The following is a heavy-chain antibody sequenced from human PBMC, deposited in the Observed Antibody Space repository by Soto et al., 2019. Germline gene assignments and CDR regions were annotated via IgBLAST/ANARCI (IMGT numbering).Heavy chain of an antibody. Sequence: GASVKVSCKASGGTFSSYAISWVRQAPGQGLEWMGGIIPIFGTANYAQKFQGRVTITADESTSTAYMELSSLRSEDTAVYYCARDRLAARSYYYGMDVWGQGTTVTVSS. J-gene: IGHJ6*02. CDR1: GGTFSSYA. D-gene: IGHD6-6*01. CDR2: IIPIFGTA. CDR3: ARDRLAARSYYYGMDV. V-gene: IGHV1-69*13.